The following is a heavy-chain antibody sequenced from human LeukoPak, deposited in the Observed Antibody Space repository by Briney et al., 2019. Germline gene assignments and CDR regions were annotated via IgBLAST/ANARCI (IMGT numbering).Heavy chain of an antibody. V-gene: IGHV1-69*04. CDR1: GGTFSSYA. CDR3: ARSTPGEPALN. J-gene: IGHJ4*02. D-gene: IGHD3-16*01. CDR2: IIPIFGIA. Sequence: SVKVSCKASGGTFSSYAISWVRQAPGQGLEWMGRIIPIFGIANYAQKFQGRVTITADKSTSTAYMELSSLRSEDTAVYYCARSTPGEPALNWGQGTLVTVSS.